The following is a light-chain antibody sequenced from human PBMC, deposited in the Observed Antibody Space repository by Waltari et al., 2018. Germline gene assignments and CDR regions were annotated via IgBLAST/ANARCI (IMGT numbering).Light chain of an antibody. CDR1: SCALRTYNL. CDR2: EVT. CDR3: CSYAGTTIYVL. J-gene: IGLJ2*01. Sequence: SALTQPAPVSGPPGQAVPIPCNRNSCALRTYNLVLGYQRQSGIAPKLMIYEVTKRPSGVSDRFSGSKSGNTASLTISGLQAEDEADYYCCSYAGTTIYVLFGGGTKLTVL. V-gene: IGLV2-23*02.